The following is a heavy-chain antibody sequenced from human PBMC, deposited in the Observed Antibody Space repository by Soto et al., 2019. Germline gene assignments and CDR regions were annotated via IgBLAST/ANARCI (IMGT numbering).Heavy chain of an antibody. CDR2: VSARNGDT. D-gene: IGHD2-21*02. V-gene: IGHV1-18*01. Sequence: QAQLVQSGAEVKKPGASVKISCKASGDSFINFGVSWVRQAPGQGLEWMGVVSARNGDTTYAQNFQGRISLTTDTXXTTAYMELTSLRADDTAVYWCARELVTSYIPGVNYYYGMEVWGQGTSVTISS. CDR1: GDSFINFG. CDR3: ARELVTSYIPGVNYYYGMEV. J-gene: IGHJ6*02.